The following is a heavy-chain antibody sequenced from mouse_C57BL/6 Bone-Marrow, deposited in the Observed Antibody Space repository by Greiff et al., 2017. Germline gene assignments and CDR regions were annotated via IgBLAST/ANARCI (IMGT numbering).Heavy chain of an antibody. CDR1: GYTFTSYG. J-gene: IGHJ2*01. D-gene: IGHD3-2*02. CDR3: ANLDSSVHFDY. CDR2: IYPRSGNT. Sequence: VQLQQSGAELARPGASVKLSCKASGYTFTSYGISWVKQRTGQGLEWIGEIYPRSGNTYYNEKFKGKATLTADQSSSTAYMELRSLTSEDSAVYFCANLDSSVHFDYWGQGTTLTVSS. V-gene: IGHV1-81*01.